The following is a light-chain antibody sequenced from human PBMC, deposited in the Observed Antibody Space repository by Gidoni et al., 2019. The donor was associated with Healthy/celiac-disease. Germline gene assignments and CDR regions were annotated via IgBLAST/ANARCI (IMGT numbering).Light chain of an antibody. CDR1: SSNIGAGYD. CDR2: GNS. CDR3: QSYYTSLSGYVV. J-gene: IGLJ2*01. Sequence: QAGLTHPPSVSGAPEPRVTNHCTGSSSNIGAGYDVDWYQQLPGTAPNLLIYGNSNRPSWVPDQFFGAKSVTTASLATTAVQAADEAAYYCQSYYTSLSGYVVFGGGTKLTVL. V-gene: IGLV1-40*01.